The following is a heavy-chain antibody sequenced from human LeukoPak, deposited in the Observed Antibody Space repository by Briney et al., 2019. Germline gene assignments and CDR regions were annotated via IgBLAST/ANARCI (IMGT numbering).Heavy chain of an antibody. V-gene: IGHV1-2*02. Sequence: ASVKVSCKASGYTFTGYYMHWVRQAPGQGLEWMGWINPNSGGTNYAQKFQGRVTMTRDTSISTAYMELSRLRSDDTAVYYCARSKYYYGSGSYYNFDWFDPRGQGTLVTVSS. D-gene: IGHD3-10*01. J-gene: IGHJ5*02. CDR1: GYTFTGYY. CDR3: ARSKYYYGSGSYYNFDWFDP. CDR2: INPNSGGT.